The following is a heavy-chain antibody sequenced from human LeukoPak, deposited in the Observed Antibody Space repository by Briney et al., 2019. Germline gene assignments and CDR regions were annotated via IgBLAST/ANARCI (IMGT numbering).Heavy chain of an antibody. J-gene: IGHJ4*02. Sequence: GGSLRLSCAASGFIFSSYAMHWVRQAPGKGLEWVAVIWYDGTNKYYADSVKGRFTISRDNSKNTLYLQMNSLRAEDTAVYYCARDFGTWDTAMGRFDYWGQGTLVTVSS. V-gene: IGHV3-33*01. D-gene: IGHD5-18*01. CDR2: IWYDGTNK. CDR1: GFIFSSYA. CDR3: ARDFGTWDTAMGRFDY.